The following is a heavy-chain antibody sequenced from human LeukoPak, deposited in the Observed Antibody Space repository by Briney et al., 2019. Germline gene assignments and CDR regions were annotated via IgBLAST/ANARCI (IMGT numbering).Heavy chain of an antibody. Sequence: GGSLRLSCVASGFTFTYAWMSWVRQAPGRGLEWVGRIRSNNDGGTTDYVPPVKGRFTVSRDDSRNTLYLQMSNLKTEDTAVYYCTTEGHWGQGTLVTVSS. J-gene: IGHJ4*02. CDR3: TTEGH. V-gene: IGHV3-15*01. CDR2: IRSNNDGGTT. CDR1: GFTFTYAW.